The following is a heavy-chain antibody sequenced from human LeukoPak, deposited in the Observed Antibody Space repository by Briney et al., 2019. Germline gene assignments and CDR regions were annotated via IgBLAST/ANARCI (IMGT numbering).Heavy chain of an antibody. CDR3: ARPIAHTDYYYGMDV. J-gene: IGHJ6*02. D-gene: IGHD2-21*01. CDR1: GYTFTSYY. Sequence: GASVKVSCKASGYTFTSYYMHWVRQAPGQGLEWMGIINPSGGSTSYAQKFQGRVTMTRATSTSTVYMELSSLRSEDTAVYYCARPIAHTDYYYGMDVWGQGTTVTVSS. V-gene: IGHV1-46*01. CDR2: INPSGGST.